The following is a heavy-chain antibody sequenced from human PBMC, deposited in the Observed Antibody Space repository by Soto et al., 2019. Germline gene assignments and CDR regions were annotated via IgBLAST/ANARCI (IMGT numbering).Heavy chain of an antibody. CDR2: ISSGSAFI. CDR3: TRDQGGSYDSWFDP. V-gene: IGHV3-21*01. CDR1: SFSMYS. J-gene: IGHJ5*02. D-gene: IGHD1-26*01. Sequence: EVQVVESGGGLVKPGGSLRLSCNFSFSMYSMDWVRQAPGKGLEWVASISSGSAFIKYADSVKGRFTISRDNAKNSVSLQMDCLRVEDTAMYYCTRDQGGSYDSWFDPWGRGTLVTVSS.